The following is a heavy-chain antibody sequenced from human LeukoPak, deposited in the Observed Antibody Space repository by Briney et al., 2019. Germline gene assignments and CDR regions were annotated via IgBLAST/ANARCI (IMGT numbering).Heavy chain of an antibody. D-gene: IGHD3-22*01. J-gene: IGHJ3*02. Sequence: GGSLRLSCAASGFTFSSYSMNWVRQAPGKGLEWVSVIYSGGSTYYADSVKGRFTISRHNSKNTLYLQMNSLRAEDTAVYYCARYYYDSSGTDAFDIWGQGTMVTVSS. CDR3: ARYYYDSSGTDAFDI. CDR1: GFTFSSYS. V-gene: IGHV3-53*04. CDR2: IYSGGST.